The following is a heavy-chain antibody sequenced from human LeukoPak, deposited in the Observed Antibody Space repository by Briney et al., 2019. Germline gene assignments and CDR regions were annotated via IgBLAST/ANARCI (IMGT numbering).Heavy chain of an antibody. J-gene: IGHJ4*02. CDR3: AKGLHPSGWLPFDY. CDR2: ISGSGYPT. V-gene: IGHV3-23*01. Sequence: GGSLRLSCAASGFTFSNYAMTWVRQAPGKGLEWVSGISGSGYPTYYADSVKGRFTISRDNSRNMVDLEMSSLRAEDTAVYYCAKGLHPSGWLPFDYWGQGILVTVCS. CDR1: GFTFSNYA. D-gene: IGHD6-19*01.